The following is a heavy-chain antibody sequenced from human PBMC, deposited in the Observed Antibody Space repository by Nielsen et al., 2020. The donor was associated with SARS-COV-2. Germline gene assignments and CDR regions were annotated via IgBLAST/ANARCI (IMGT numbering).Heavy chain of an antibody. J-gene: IGHJ6*03. CDR2: ISSSSSYT. D-gene: IGHD2-8*01. V-gene: IGHV3-11*05. CDR3: AKDVVLMVYAIPHYYYYMDV. Sequence: WIRQPPGKGLEWVSNISSSSSYTDYADSVKGRFTISRDTAKNSLYLQMNSLRAEDTAVYYCAKDVVLMVYAIPHYYYYMDVWGKGTTVTVSS.